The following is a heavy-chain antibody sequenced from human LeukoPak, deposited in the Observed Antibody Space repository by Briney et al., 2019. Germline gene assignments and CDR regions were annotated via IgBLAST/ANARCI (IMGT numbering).Heavy chain of an antibody. CDR2: ISGSSSYI. CDR1: GFTISRYS. V-gene: IGHV3-21*01. D-gene: IGHD3-16*02. J-gene: IGHJ3*02. CDR3: ARVSAGVIGMKDVFDI. Sequence: PGGSLRLSCAASGFTISRYSMNWVRQAPGKGLEWVSSISGSSSYIYYADSVKGRFTISRHNAKNSLYLQMNSLRAEDTAVYYCARVSAGVIGMKDVFDIWGQGTMVTVSS.